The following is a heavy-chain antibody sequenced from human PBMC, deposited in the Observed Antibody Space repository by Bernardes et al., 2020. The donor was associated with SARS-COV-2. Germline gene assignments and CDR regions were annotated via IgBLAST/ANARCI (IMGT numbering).Heavy chain of an antibody. J-gene: IGHJ4*02. CDR3: AKAHPSGMGATYFPFDY. CDR1: GFTFSSYV. V-gene: IGHV3-23*01. CDR2: ISGRGGAI. D-gene: IGHD1-26*01. Sequence: GGSLRLSCAASGFTFSSYVMTWVRQVPGKGLQWVSNISGRGGAIYYADSVKGRFTISRDNSKNTLYLQMNNLRGEDTAVYFCAKAHPSGMGATYFPFDYWGQGTLVTVSS.